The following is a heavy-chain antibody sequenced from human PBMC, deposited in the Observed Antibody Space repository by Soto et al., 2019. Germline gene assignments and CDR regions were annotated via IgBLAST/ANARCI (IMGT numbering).Heavy chain of an antibody. CDR1: EGTFSSYA. V-gene: IGHV1-69*01. Sequence: QVQLVQSGAEVKKPGSSVKVSCKASEGTFSSYAISWVRQAPGQGLEWMGGIIPIFGTANYAQKFQGRVTITADESTSTAYMELSSLRSEDTAVYYCAREGSSNESPYYGMDVWGQGTTVTVSS. D-gene: IGHD3-10*01. CDR2: IIPIFGTA. J-gene: IGHJ6*02. CDR3: AREGSSNESPYYGMDV.